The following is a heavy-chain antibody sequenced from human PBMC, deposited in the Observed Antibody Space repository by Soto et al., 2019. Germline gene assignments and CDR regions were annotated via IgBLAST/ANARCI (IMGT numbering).Heavy chain of an antibody. CDR3: ARVSGDSFLFRRYYDFWSGYDNYYYGMDV. CDR1: GYTFTSYG. CDR2: ISAYNGNT. J-gene: IGHJ6*02. V-gene: IGHV1-18*01. D-gene: IGHD3-3*01. Sequence: ASVKVSCKASGYTFTSYGISWVRQAPGQGLEWMGWISAYNGNTNYAQKLQGRVTMTTDTSTSTAYMELRCLRSDDTAVYYCARVSGDSFLFRRYYDFWSGYDNYYYGMDVWGQGTTVTVSS.